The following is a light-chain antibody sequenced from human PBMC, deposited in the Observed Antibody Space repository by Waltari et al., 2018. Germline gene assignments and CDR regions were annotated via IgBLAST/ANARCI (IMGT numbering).Light chain of an antibody. Sequence: DIQMTQSPSSLSASVGDRVTITCRASQSISTYLNWYKQKPGKAPKLLIYAASSLQSGVPSRLSGSGSGTDFTLTISSLHPEDFATYYCQQSYSTPLSFGGGTKVEIK. CDR3: QQSYSTPLS. CDR2: AAS. V-gene: IGKV1-39*01. CDR1: QSISTY. J-gene: IGKJ4*01.